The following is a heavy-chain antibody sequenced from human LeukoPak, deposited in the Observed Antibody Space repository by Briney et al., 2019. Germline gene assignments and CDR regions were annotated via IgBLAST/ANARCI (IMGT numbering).Heavy chain of an antibody. J-gene: IGHJ6*03. D-gene: IGHD6-13*01. CDR2: IYYSGST. CDR3: ASRISTYSSSWYNYYYYMDV. CDR1: GGSISSSSYY. V-gene: IGHV4-39*01. Sequence: KPSGTLSLTCTVSGGSISSSSYYWGWIRQPPGKGLEWIGSIYYSGSTYYNPSLKSRVTISVDTSKNQFSLKLSSVTAADTAVYYCASRISTYSSSWYNYYYYMDVWGKGTTVTVSS.